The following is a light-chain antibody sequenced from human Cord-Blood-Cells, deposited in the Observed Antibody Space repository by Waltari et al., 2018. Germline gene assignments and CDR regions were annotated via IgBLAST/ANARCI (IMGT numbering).Light chain of an antibody. J-gene: IGKJ3*01. V-gene: IGKV1-33*01. Sequence: DIQMPQSPSSLSASVGDRVTITCKASQDISNYLNWYQQNPGKAPKLLIYDAANLETGVPSRFRGSGSGTGFTFTICSLQPEDIATYYCQQYYKLPSPFTCGPGTKVDIK. CDR1: QDISNY. CDR2: DAA. CDR3: QQYYKLPSPFT.